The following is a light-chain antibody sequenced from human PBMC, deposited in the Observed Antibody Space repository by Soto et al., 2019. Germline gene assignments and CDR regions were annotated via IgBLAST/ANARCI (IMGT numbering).Light chain of an antibody. J-gene: IGKJ4*01. CDR3: RQYNSYSLT. CDR2: DAS. Sequence: DIQMTQSPSTLSASVGDRVTITCRASQSISSRLAWYQQKPGKAPKLLIYDASNLESGVPSRFSGSGSGTEFTLTIISLQPDDFATYCCRQYNSYSLTFGGGTKVDIK. CDR1: QSISSR. V-gene: IGKV1-5*01.